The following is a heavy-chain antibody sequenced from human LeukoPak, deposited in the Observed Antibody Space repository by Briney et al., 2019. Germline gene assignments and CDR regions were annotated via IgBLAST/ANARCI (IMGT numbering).Heavy chain of an antibody. CDR1: GGSLSSYY. CDR2: IYYSGST. J-gene: IGHJ6*02. V-gene: IGHV4-59*01. D-gene: IGHD3-22*01. CDR3: ARGHYYDSSGYYYVPPYYYYYYGMDV. Sequence: SETLSLTCTVSGGSLSSYYWSWIRQPPGKGLEWIGYIYYSGSTNYNPPLKSRVTISVDTSKNQFSLKLSSVTAADTAVYYCARGHYYDSSGYYYVPPYYYYYYGMDVWGQGTTVTVSS.